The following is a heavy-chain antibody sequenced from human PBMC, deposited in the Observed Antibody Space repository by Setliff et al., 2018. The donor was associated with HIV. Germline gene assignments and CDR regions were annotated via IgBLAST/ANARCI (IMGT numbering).Heavy chain of an antibody. CDR1: GVTFSSNNYY. CDR2: VFYSGST. V-gene: IGHV4-39*07. J-gene: IGHJ4*02. Sequence: SETLSLTCAVSGVTFSSNNYYWGWIRQPPGKGLEWIGTVFYSGSTSYSPPLKSRFTISVDTSKNQFSLKLKSVTAADTALYYCARLVRGGSGHYFDYWGQGKLVTSPQ. D-gene: IGHD3-10*01. CDR3: ARLVRGGSGHYFDY.